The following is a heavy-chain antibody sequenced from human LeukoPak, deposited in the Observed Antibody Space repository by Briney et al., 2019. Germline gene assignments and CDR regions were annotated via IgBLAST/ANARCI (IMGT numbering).Heavy chain of an antibody. CDR2: MNPNSGNT. CDR1: GYTFTSYD. V-gene: IGHV1-8*01. Sequence: SVKVSCKASGYTFTSYDINWVRQATGQGLEWMGWMNPNSGNTGYAQKFQGRVTMTRNTSISTAYMELSSLRSEDTAVYYCARTLAAAGLKDYYYYYGMDVWGQGTTVTVSS. D-gene: IGHD6-13*01. J-gene: IGHJ6*02. CDR3: ARTLAAAGLKDYYYYYGMDV.